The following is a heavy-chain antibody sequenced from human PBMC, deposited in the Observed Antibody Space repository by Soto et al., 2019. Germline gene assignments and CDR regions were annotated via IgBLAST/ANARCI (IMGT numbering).Heavy chain of an antibody. J-gene: IGHJ6*02. V-gene: IGHV4-4*07. CDR3: ARGSIAAAGYYYYGMDV. Sequence: QVQLQESGPGLVKPSETLSLTCTVSGGSISSYYWSWIRQPAGKGLEWLGRIYTSGSTNYNPSLMSRVTRAVDTSKNQFSLKLSSVTAADTAGYYCARGSIAAAGYYYYGMDVWGQGTTVTVSS. D-gene: IGHD6-13*01. CDR1: GGSISSYY. CDR2: IYTSGST.